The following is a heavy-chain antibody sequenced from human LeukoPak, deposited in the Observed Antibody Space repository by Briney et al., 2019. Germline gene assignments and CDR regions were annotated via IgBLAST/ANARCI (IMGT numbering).Heavy chain of an antibody. CDR1: GGSISSYY. CDR3: ARDGTYYYDSSGYYEGQSRFDP. Sequence: PSETLSLTCTVSGGSISSYYWSWIRQPPGKGLEWIGYIYYSGSTNYNPSLKSRVTISVDTSKNQFSLKLSSVTAADTAVYYCARDGTYYYDSSGYYEGQSRFDPWGQGTLVTVSS. D-gene: IGHD3-22*01. CDR2: IYYSGST. V-gene: IGHV4-59*12. J-gene: IGHJ5*02.